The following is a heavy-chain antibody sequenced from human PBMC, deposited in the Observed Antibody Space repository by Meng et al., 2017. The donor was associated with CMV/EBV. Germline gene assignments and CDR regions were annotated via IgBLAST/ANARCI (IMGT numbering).Heavy chain of an antibody. CDR1: GYTFTGYY. J-gene: IGHJ4*02. CDR2: LNPNSGGT. D-gene: IGHD3-10*01. Sequence: ASVPVSCKASGYTFTGYYMHWVRQAPGQGREWMGWLNPNSGGTNYAQKFQGRVTMTRDTSISTAYMELSRLRSDDTAVYYCARTPSGRGVISHFDYWGQGTLVTVSS. V-gene: IGHV1-2*02. CDR3: ARTPSGRGVISHFDY.